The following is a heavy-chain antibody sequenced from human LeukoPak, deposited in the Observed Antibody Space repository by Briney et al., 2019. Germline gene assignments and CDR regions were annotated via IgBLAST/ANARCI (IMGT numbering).Heavy chain of an antibody. CDR3: ARDCGRCGGDSFDY. CDR2: IYHSGST. D-gene: IGHD2-21*01. J-gene: IGHJ4*02. V-gene: IGHV4-38-2*02. CDR1: GYSISSGYD. Sequence: SETLSLTCAVSGYSISSGYDWGWIRQPPGKGLEWIGSIYHSGSTYYNPSLTSRVTISVDTSKNQFSLKLSSVTAADTAVYYCARDCGRCGGDSFDYWGQGTLVTVSS.